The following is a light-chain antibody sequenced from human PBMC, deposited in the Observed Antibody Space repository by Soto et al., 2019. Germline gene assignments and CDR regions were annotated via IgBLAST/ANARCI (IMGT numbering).Light chain of an antibody. CDR2: GAS. J-gene: IGKJ4*01. Sequence: EIVLTQSPGTLSLSPGERATLSCRASQKISSSYLAWYQQKPGQAPRFLIYGASSRATGIPARFSGSGSATEFTLTISSLQSEDFAVYYCQQYNNWPPGLTFGGGTQVEI. CDR3: QQYNNWPPGLT. V-gene: IGKV3D-15*01. CDR1: QKISSSY.